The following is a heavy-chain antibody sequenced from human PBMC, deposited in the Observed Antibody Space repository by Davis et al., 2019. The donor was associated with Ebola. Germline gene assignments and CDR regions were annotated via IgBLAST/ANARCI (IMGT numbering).Heavy chain of an antibody. Sequence: GESLKISCAASGFTFRSFWMSWVRQAPGKGLEWVALINEGGNDRHYVESVKGRFTISRDNAKHALYLQMNSLSAEDTAVYYCTSGASCPHWGQGTLVTVSS. J-gene: IGHJ4*02. CDR3: TSGASCPH. V-gene: IGHV3-7*03. CDR1: GFTFRSFW. D-gene: IGHD2-2*01. CDR2: INEGGNDR.